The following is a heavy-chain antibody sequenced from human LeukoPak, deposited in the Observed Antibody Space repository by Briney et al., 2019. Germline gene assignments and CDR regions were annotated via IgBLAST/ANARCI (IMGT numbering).Heavy chain of an antibody. CDR3: ARCTRGYYYMDV. Sequence: SETLSLTCTVSGGSISSSSYYWGWIRQPPGKGLEWIGSIYYSGSTYYNPSLKSRVTISVDTSKNQFSLKLSSVTAADTAVYYCARCTRGYYYMDVWGKGTTVTVSS. CDR2: IYYSGST. V-gene: IGHV4-39*07. J-gene: IGHJ6*03. CDR1: GGSISSSSYY. D-gene: IGHD2-2*01.